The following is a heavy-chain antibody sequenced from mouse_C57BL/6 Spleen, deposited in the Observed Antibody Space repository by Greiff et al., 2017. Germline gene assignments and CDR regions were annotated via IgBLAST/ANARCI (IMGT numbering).Heavy chain of an antibody. CDR2: FHPYNDDT. CDR3: AMGGCSCRYFDY. CDR1: GYTFTTYP. D-gene: IGHD1-1*01. J-gene: IGHJ2*01. Sequence: VKLQESGAELVKPGASVKMSCKASGYTFTTYPIEWMKQNHGKSLEWIGNFHPYNDDTKYNEKFKGKATLTIEKSSSKVYLKLRRLTSYDSAVYYCAMGGCSCRYFDYWGQGTTLTVSS. V-gene: IGHV1-47*01.